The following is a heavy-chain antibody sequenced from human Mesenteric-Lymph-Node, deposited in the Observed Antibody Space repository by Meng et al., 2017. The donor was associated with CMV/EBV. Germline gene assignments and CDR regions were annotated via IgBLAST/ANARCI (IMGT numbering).Heavy chain of an antibody. CDR2: IYPGDSDT. CDR3: ARLPTVTTDGMDV. Sequence: GGSLRLSCKGSGYSFTGYWIGWVRQMPGKGLEWMGIIYPGDSDTRYSPSFQGQVTISADKSISTAYLQWSSLKASDTAMYYCARLPTVTTDGMDVWGQGTTVTVSS. J-gene: IGHJ6*02. CDR1: GYSFTGYW. D-gene: IGHD4-11*01. V-gene: IGHV5-51*01.